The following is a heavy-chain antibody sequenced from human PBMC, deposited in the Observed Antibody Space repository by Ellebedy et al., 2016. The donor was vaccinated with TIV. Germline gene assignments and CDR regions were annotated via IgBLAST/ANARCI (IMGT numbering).Heavy chain of an antibody. D-gene: IGHD3-22*01. CDR2: IWFDGTNI. CDR3: LREEGMVAGYSSSRYYFDL. CDR1: GFTFRSYG. V-gene: IGHV3-33*01. Sequence: PGGSLRLSCVVSGFTFRSYGMHWVRQAPGKGLEWVAMIWFDGTNINYGDSVKGRFTISRDNSKNTLYLQMNSLRAEDTAVYYCLREEGMVAGYSSSRYYFDLWGQGTLVTVSS. J-gene: IGHJ4*02.